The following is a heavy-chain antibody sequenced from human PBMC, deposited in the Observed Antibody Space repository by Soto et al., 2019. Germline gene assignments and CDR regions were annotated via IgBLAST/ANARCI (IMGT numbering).Heavy chain of an antibody. CDR1: GFTFSNYG. CDR2: ISYDGSYN. J-gene: IGHJ5*02. D-gene: IGHD3-16*01. CDR3: ARTTGFMTTPDR. V-gene: IGHV3-30*03. Sequence: QVQLVESGGGVVQPGRSLRLSCAASGFTFSNYGMHWVRQAPGKGLEWVAVISYDGSYNYYADSVKGRFTISRDNSKNTLYLQMNSLRADDTAVYYCARTTGFMTTPDRWGKGTLVTVSS.